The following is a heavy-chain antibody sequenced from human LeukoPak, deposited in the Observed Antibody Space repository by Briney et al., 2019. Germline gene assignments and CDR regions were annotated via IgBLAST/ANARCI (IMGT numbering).Heavy chain of an antibody. CDR1: GGSISGYY. D-gene: IGHD4-23*01. V-gene: IGHV4-59*01. Sequence: SETLSLTCTVSGGSISGYYYNWIREHPGKGLEWIGYIYYSGNTNYTPSLKSRVTISLDTSKNQCSLKLSSVTTADTAVYYCARSVVTLYRYFDLWGRGTLVTVS. J-gene: IGHJ2*01. CDR2: IYYSGNT. CDR3: ARSVVTLYRYFDL.